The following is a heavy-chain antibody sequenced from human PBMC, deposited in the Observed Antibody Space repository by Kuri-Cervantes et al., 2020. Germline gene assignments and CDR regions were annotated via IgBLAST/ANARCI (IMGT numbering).Heavy chain of an antibody. CDR1: GYTFTSYD. V-gene: IGHV1-8*01. CDR2: MNPNSGNT. Sequence: ASVKVSCKASGYTFTSYDINWVRQATGQGLEWMGWMNPNSGNTGYAQKFQGRVTMTRNTSIGTAYMELSSLRSEDTAVYYCARSQSPHWYYYDSSGYFVFDYWGQGTLVTVSS. CDR3: ARSQSPHWYYYDSSGYFVFDY. J-gene: IGHJ4*02. D-gene: IGHD3-22*01.